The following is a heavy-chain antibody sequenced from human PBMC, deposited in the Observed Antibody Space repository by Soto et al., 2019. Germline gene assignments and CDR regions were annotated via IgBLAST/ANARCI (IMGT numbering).Heavy chain of an antibody. CDR1: LVRYKCKS. V-gene: IGHV1-69*13. Sequence: TSVKVSSEERLVRYKCKSRSSVCHAHKQGLEWMGGIIPIFGTANYAQKFQGRVTITADESTSKAYMELSSLRSEDTAVYYCARDRGMATINDAFDIWGQGTMVTVSS. D-gene: IGHD5-12*01. CDR2: IIPIFGTA. J-gene: IGHJ3*02. CDR3: ARDRGMATINDAFDI.